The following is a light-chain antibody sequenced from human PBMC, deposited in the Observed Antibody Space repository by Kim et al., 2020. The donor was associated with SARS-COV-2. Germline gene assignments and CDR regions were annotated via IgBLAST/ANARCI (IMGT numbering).Light chain of an antibody. CDR2: GAS. CDR3: QQYGSSPRT. J-gene: IGKJ2*01. Sequence: EIVLTQSPGTLSLSPGERATLSCRASQSVSSSYLAWYQQKPGQAPRLLIYGASSRATGIPDRFSGSGSGTDFTLTISRLGPEDFAVYYWQQYGSSPRTFGQGTKLEI. V-gene: IGKV3-20*01. CDR1: QSVSSSY.